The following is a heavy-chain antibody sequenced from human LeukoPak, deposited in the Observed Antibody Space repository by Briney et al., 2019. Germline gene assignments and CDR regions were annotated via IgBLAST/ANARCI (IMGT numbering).Heavy chain of an antibody. V-gene: IGHV3-11*01. CDR2: ISKTGTSV. CDR3: VAGVAPDY. D-gene: IGHD3-3*01. Sequence: GGSLRLSCITSGLNFSVYYMTWIRQAPGNGLGAPGNGLEWLSHISKTGTSVYYADSVRGRFTISRDNAKNSPYLHMNNLRAEDTAVYYCVAGVAPDYWGQGALVTVSS. CDR1: GLNFSVYY. J-gene: IGHJ4*02.